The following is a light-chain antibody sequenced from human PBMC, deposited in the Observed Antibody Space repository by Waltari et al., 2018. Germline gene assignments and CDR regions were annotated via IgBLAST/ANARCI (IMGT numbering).Light chain of an antibody. Sequence: QSVLTQPPSVSAAPGQRVTISCSGSTSNIGNNYVSWYQQLPGTAPKLLIYDNDSRPSGIPDRFSGSKSGTSATLGITGLQTGDEADYYCGTWDTSLSVVYVFGTGTQVTVL. CDR2: DND. CDR1: TSNIGNNY. J-gene: IGLJ1*01. CDR3: GTWDTSLSVVYV. V-gene: IGLV1-51*01.